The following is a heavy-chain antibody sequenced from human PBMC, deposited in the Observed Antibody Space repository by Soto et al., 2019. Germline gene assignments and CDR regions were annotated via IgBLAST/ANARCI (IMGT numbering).Heavy chain of an antibody. Sequence: QVQLVESGGGVVQPGRSLRLSCAASGFTFSSYGVHWVRQAPGKGLESVAVIWYDGSNKYYADSVKGRFTISRDNSKNTLYLQMNSLRAEDTAVYYCARDPTSDYSSPSPFSGYYYGMDVWGQGTTVTVSS. CDR3: ARDPTSDYSSPSPFSGYYYGMDV. D-gene: IGHD6-13*01. J-gene: IGHJ6*02. V-gene: IGHV3-33*01. CDR2: IWYDGSNK. CDR1: GFTFSSYG.